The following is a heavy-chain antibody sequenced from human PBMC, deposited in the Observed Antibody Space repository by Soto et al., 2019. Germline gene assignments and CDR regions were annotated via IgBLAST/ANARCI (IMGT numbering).Heavy chain of an antibody. CDR1: GFTFSTYA. V-gene: IGHV3-23*01. CDR2: ISGSGGIT. CDR3: ANPPLPEANYNGMDV. Sequence: EVQLLESGGGLVQPGGSLRLSCAASGFTFSTYAMSWVRQAPGKGLEWVSAISGSGGITFYADSVKGRFTISRDNSKNTLYLQMNSLRAEDTALYYCANPPLPEANYNGMDVWGQGTTVTVSS. J-gene: IGHJ6*02.